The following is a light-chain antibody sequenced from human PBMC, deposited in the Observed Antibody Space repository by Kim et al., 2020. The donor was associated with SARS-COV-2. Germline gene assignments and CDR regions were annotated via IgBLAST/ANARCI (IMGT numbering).Light chain of an antibody. Sequence: VSPGQTASITCSGDKLGDKYACWYQQKPGQSPVLVIYQDSKRPSGTPGRFSGSNSGNTATLTISGTQAMDEADYYCEAWDSSTAVFGGGTKLTVL. J-gene: IGLJ2*01. CDR2: QDS. CDR1: KLGDKY. CDR3: EAWDSSTAV. V-gene: IGLV3-1*01.